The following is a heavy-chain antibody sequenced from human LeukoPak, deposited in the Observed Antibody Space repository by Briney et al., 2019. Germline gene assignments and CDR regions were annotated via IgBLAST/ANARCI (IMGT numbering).Heavy chain of an antibody. V-gene: IGHV3-21*01. CDR2: ISSSSSYI. D-gene: IGHD3-3*01. Sequence: WGSLRLSCAASGFTFSSYSVNWVRQAPGKGLEWVSSISSSSSYIYYADSVKGRFTISRDNAKNSLYLQMNSLRTEDTAVYYCARGVTDDSTYYDFWSGYYYYFDYWGQGTLVTVSS. J-gene: IGHJ4*02. CDR1: GFTFSSYS. CDR3: ARGVTDDSTYYDFWSGYYYYFDY.